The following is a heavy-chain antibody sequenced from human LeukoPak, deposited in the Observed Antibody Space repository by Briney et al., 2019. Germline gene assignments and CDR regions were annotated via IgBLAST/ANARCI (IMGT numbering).Heavy chain of an antibody. Sequence: GESLKISCKGSGYSFTSYWIGWVRQMPGKGLEWMGIIYPGDSDTRYSPSFQGQVTISADKSISTAYPQWSSLKASDTAMYYCATYGMGGYCSSTSCHYFDYWGQGTLVTVSS. J-gene: IGHJ4*02. V-gene: IGHV5-51*01. D-gene: IGHD2-2*01. CDR2: IYPGDSDT. CDR3: ATYGMGGYCSSTSCHYFDY. CDR1: GYSFTSYW.